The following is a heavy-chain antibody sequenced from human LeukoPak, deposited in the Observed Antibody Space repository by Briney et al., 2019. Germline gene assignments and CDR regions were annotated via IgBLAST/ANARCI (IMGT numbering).Heavy chain of an antibody. CDR1: GFTFSSHG. CDR3: ARDPTIRSDLSRTLDY. D-gene: IGHD3-3*01. J-gene: IGHJ4*02. CDR2: ISYDGSNK. V-gene: IGHV3-30*03. Sequence: PGRSLRLSCAASGFTFSSHGMHWVRQAPGKGLDWVARISYDGSNKYYADSVKGRFSISRDNSKNTLYLQVNSLRAEDTAVYYCARDPTIRSDLSRTLDYWGQGTLVTVSS.